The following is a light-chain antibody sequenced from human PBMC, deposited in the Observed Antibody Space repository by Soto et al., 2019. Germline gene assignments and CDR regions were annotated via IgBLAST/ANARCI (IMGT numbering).Light chain of an antibody. J-gene: IGLJ2*01. Sequence: QSVLTQPASVSASLGQSITISCTGTRSDVGGYNYVSWYQQHPGRAPKLLIFDVTYRPSGVSHRFSGSKSGNTASLTISGLQAEDEADYYCSSYTTSRPVFGGGTKLTVL. V-gene: IGLV2-14*01. CDR3: SSYTTSRPV. CDR2: DVT. CDR1: RSDVGGYNY.